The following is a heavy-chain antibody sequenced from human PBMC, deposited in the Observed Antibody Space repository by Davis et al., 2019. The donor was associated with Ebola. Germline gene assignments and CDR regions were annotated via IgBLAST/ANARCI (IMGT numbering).Heavy chain of an antibody. J-gene: IGHJ4*02. D-gene: IGHD2-21*01. CDR1: GGSISSYY. CDR3: ARGSYGDRVY. V-gene: IGHV4-59*01. CDR2: IYYSGIT. Sequence: GSLRLSCTVSGGSISSYYWSWIRQTPGKGLEWIGYIYYSGITKYNPSLKSRVTISIDTSKNQFSLNLSSVTAADTAVYYCARGSYGDRVYWGQGTLVTVSS.